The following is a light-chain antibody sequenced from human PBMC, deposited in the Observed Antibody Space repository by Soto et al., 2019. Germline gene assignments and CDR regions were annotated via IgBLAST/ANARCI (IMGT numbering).Light chain of an antibody. CDR2: DAS. J-gene: IGKJ1*01. CDR3: QQYNSYWT. Sequence: DIQMTQSPSTLSASVGYRVTITCRDSESIRTWLAGYKHKPGKAPKFLIYDASTLESGVPSRLSGSGSGTEFTLTISSLKPDDFATYYCQQYNSYWTFGQGTKVDIK. V-gene: IGKV1-5*01. CDR1: ESIRTW.